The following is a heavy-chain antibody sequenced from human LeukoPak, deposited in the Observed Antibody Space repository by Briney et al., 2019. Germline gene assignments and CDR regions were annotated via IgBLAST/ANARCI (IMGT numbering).Heavy chain of an antibody. Sequence: PSDTLSLTCTVSGGSIDSYYWSWIRQPPGKGLEWIGYIYYTGSTGYHPSLKSRVTISLDTSKNQFSLKLTSVTAADTAVYYCARVYQSAEYYFDYWGQGNLVSVSS. CDR3: ARVYQSAEYYFDY. J-gene: IGHJ4*02. CDR1: GGSIDSYY. D-gene: IGHD2-2*01. CDR2: IYYTGST. V-gene: IGHV4-59*07.